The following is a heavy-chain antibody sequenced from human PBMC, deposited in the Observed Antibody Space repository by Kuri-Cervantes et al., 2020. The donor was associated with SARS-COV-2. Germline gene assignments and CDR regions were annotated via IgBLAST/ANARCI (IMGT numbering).Heavy chain of an antibody. J-gene: IGHJ3*02. D-gene: IGHD7-27*01. CDR2: MNTNSGNT. CDR3: ARGNWGNAFDI. CDR1: GYTFTSYG. V-gene: IGHV1-8*02. Sequence: ASVKITCKASGYTFTSYGISWVRQAPGQGLGWMGWMNTNSGNTGYAQKFQGRVTMTRNTSISTAYMELSSLRSEDTAVYYCARGNWGNAFDIWGKGTTVTVSS.